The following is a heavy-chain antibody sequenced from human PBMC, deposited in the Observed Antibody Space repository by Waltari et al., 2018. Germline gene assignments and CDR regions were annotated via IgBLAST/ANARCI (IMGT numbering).Heavy chain of an antibody. J-gene: IGHJ4*02. V-gene: IGHV3-33*01. CDR2: IWYDGSNK. CDR3: AREDYYDSSGYSKFDY. D-gene: IGHD3-22*01. CDR1: GFTFSSYG. Sequence: QVQLVESGGGVVQPGRSLRLSCAASGFTFSSYGMHWVRQAPGKGLEWVAVIWYDGSNKYYADSVKGRFTISRDNSKNTLYLQMNSLRAEDTAVYYCAREDYYDSSGYSKFDYWGQGTLVTVSS.